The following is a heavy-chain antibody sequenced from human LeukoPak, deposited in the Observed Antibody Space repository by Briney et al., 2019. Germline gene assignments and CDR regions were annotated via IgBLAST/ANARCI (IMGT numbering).Heavy chain of an antibody. CDR3: ARHYGDYDISRTLFDY. CDR1: GYTFTTYG. Sequence: GASVKVSCKASGYTFTTYGISWVRQAPGQGLEWMGGIIPIFGTANYAQKFQGRVTITADESTSTAYMELSSLRSEDTAVYYCARHYGDYDISRTLFDYWGQGTLVTVSS. CDR2: IIPIFGTA. V-gene: IGHV1-69*13. D-gene: IGHD4-17*01. J-gene: IGHJ4*02.